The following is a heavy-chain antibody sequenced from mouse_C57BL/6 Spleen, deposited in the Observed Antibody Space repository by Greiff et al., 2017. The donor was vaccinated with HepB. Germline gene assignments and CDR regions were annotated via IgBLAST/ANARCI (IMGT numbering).Heavy chain of an antibody. CDR2: IDPSDSYT. CDR1: GYTFTSYW. D-gene: IGHD2-4*01. V-gene: IGHV1-69*01. Sequence: QVQLQQPGAELVMPGASVKLSCKASGYTFTSYWMHWVKQRPGQGLEWIGEIDPSDSYTNYNQKFKGKSTLTVDKSSSTAYMELRSLTSEDTAVYYCAREDYEGFAYWGQGTLVTVAA. CDR3: AREDYEGFAY. J-gene: IGHJ3*01.